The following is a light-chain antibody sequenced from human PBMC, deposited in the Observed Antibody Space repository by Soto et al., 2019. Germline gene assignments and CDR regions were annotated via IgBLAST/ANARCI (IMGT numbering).Light chain of an antibody. V-gene: IGKV1D-12*01. J-gene: IGKJ4*01. Sequence: DIQMTQSPASVSASVGDRVTLTCRASQDISNWLAWYQQKPGKAPKPLIYAASSLQTGVPSRFSGSGSGTDFTLTISSLQPEDFATYYCQQADSVPLTFGGGTKVEIK. CDR2: AAS. CDR1: QDISNW. CDR3: QQADSVPLT.